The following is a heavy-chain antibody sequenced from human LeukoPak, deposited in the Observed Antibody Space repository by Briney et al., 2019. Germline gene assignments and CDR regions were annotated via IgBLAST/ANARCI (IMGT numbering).Heavy chain of an antibody. D-gene: IGHD6-13*01. V-gene: IGHV1-8*02. J-gene: IGHJ3*02. Sequence: ASVKVSRKASGYTFTGYYMHWVRQAPGQGLEWMGWINPNSGNTGYAQKFQGRVTMTRNTSISTAYMELSSLRSEDTAVYYCARGERIVAAAAFDIWGQGTMVTVSS. CDR2: INPNSGNT. CDR3: ARGERIVAAAAFDI. CDR1: GYTFTGYY.